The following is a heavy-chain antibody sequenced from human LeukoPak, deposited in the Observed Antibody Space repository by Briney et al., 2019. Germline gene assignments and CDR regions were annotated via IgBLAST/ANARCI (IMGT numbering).Heavy chain of an antibody. Sequence: GGSLRLSCAASGFSFSDSYMSWIRQAPRQGLEWLSYIKSSDTSTFYADSVKGRFTVSRDNAKNSLYLQMNSLRAEDTAVYYCARRGNMSSHAFDIWGRGTVVTVSS. J-gene: IGHJ3*02. D-gene: IGHD2/OR15-2a*01. CDR3: ARRGNMSSHAFDI. CDR2: IKSSDTST. V-gene: IGHV3-11*01. CDR1: GFSFSDSY.